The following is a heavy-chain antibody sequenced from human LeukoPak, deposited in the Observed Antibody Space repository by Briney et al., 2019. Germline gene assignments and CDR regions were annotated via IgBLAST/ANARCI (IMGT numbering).Heavy chain of an antibody. CDR3: ARGEWEPPTYYFDN. CDR2: ISSSGSTI. Sequence: PGGSLRLSCAASGFTFSSYGMYWVRQAPGKGLEWVSYISSSGSTIYYADSVKGRFTISRDNAKKSLYLQMNSLRAEDTAVYYCARGEWEPPTYYFDNWGQGTLVTVSS. J-gene: IGHJ4*02. V-gene: IGHV3-48*04. D-gene: IGHD1-26*01. CDR1: GFTFSSYG.